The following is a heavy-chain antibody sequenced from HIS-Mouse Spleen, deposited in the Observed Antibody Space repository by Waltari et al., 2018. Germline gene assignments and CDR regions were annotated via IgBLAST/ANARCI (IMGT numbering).Heavy chain of an antibody. CDR1: GRPISSSRYY. CDR2: IYYSGST. Sequence: QLQLQESGPGLVKPSETLSLTCTVPGRPISSSRYYWGRTRQPPGKGLEWIGSIYYSGSTYYNPSLKSRVTISVDTSKNQFSLKLSSVTAADTAVYYCAREIPYSSSWYDWYFDLWGRGTLVTVSS. V-gene: IGHV4-39*07. J-gene: IGHJ2*01. D-gene: IGHD6-13*01. CDR3: AREIPYSSSWYDWYFDL.